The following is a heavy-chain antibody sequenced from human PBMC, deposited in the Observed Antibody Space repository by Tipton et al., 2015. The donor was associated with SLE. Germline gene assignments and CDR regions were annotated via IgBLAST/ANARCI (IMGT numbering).Heavy chain of an antibody. Sequence: TLSLTCTVSGGSISSYYWSWIRQPPGKGLEWIGYIYYSGSTNYNPSLKSRVTISVDTSKNQFSLKLSSVTAADPAVYYCARGVVGARAGYGMDVWGQGTTVTVSS. J-gene: IGHJ6*02. V-gene: IGHV4-59*01. CDR3: ARGVVGARAGYGMDV. CDR1: GGSISSYY. D-gene: IGHD1-26*01. CDR2: IYYSGST.